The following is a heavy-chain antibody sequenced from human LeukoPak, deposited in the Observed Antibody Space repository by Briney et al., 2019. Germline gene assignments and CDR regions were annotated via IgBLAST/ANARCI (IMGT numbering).Heavy chain of an antibody. CDR2: IIPILGIA. CDR3: ARTRSGSYPPHDAFDI. V-gene: IGHV1-69*04. J-gene: IGHJ3*02. CDR1: GGTFSSYA. Sequence: GASVKVSSKASGGTFSSYAISWVRHAPGQGLEWMGRIIPILGIANYAQKFQGRVTITADKSTSTAYMELSSLRSEDTAVYYCARTRSGSYPPHDAFDIWGQGTMVTVSS. D-gene: IGHD1-26*01.